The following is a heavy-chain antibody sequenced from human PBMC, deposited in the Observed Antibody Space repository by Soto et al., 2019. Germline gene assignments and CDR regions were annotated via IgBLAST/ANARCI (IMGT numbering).Heavy chain of an antibody. CDR2: ISSNGGST. Sequence: PGGSLRLSCSASGFTFSSYAMHWVRQAPGKGLEYVSAISSNGGSTYYADSVKGRFTISRDSAKKTLYLEMNSLRAEDTALYCCTRDTFDFWSGASFFAFWGQGTLVTVSS. V-gene: IGHV3-64*04. CDR1: GFTFSSYA. CDR3: TRDTFDFWSGASFFAF. J-gene: IGHJ4*02. D-gene: IGHD3-3*01.